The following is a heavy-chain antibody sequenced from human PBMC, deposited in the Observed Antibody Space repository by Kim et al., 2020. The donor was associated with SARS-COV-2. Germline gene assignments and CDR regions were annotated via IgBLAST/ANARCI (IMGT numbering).Heavy chain of an antibody. V-gene: IGHV3-30*04. CDR2: ISYDGSNK. CDR3: AGVPGQLGRY. J-gene: IGHJ4*02. CDR1: GFTFSSYA. Sequence: GGSLRLSCAASGFTFSSYAMHWVRQAPGKGLEWVAVISYDGSNKYYADSVKGRFTISRDNSKNTLYLQMNSLRAEDTAVYYCAGVPGQLGRYWGQGTLVTVSS. D-gene: IGHD6-6*01.